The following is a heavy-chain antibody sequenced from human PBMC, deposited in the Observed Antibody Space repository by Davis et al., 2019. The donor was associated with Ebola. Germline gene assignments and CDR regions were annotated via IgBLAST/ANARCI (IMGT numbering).Heavy chain of an antibody. CDR1: GSTASSNY. Sequence: GGSLRPSCPASGSTASSNYMSWVRQAPGKGLEWVSVIYSGGSTYYADSVKGRFTISRDNSKNTLYLQMNSLRAEDTAVYYCAIEWFGEFIGYWGQGTLVTVSS. J-gene: IGHJ4*02. CDR2: IYSGGST. CDR3: AIEWFGEFIGY. D-gene: IGHD3-10*01. V-gene: IGHV3-66*01.